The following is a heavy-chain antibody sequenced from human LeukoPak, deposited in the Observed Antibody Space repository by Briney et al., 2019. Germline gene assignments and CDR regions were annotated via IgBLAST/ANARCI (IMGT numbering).Heavy chain of an antibody. D-gene: IGHD3-10*01. CDR1: GFTFSSYG. Sequence: PGGSLGLSCAASGFTFSSYGMHWVRQAPGKGLEWVAVIWYDGSNKNYADSVKGRFTISRDNSKNTLYLQMNSLRAEDTAVYYCARGFRAMVRGVKYWGQGTLVTVSS. J-gene: IGHJ4*02. CDR3: ARGFRAMVRGVKY. CDR2: IWYDGSNK. V-gene: IGHV3-33*08.